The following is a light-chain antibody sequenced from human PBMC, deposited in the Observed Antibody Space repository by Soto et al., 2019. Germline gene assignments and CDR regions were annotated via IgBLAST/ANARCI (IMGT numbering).Light chain of an antibody. J-gene: IGKJ1*01. CDR1: QSVSSN. CDR2: GAS. Sequence: EILMTQSTATLSVSPGERASLSCIASQSVSSNLAWYQQKPGQAPRLLIYGASNRATGIPDRFSGSGSGTDFTLTISRLEPEDFAVYYCQQYGSLSWTFGQGTNVDI. CDR3: QQYGSLSWT. V-gene: IGKV3-20*01.